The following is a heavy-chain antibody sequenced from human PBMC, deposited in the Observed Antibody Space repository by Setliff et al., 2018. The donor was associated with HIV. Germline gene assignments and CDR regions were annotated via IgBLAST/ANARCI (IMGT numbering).Heavy chain of an antibody. Sequence: SVKVSCKASGGTFSSYAISWVRLAPGQGLGWMGGIIPIFGTADYAQRFQGRVTITADESTSTAYMELSSLRSADTAVYYRARGDMIAFGGVGPFDYWGQGTLVTVSS. J-gene: IGHJ4*02. D-gene: IGHD3-16*01. V-gene: IGHV1-69*13. CDR2: IIPIFGTA. CDR3: ARGDMIAFGGVGPFDY. CDR1: GGTFSSYA.